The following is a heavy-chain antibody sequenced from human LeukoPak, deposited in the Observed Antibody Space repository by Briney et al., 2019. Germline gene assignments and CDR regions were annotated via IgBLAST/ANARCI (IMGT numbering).Heavy chain of an antibody. CDR3: VRVRHGDSFDY. CDR1: GFNFRSLY. V-gene: IGHV3-72*01. Sequence: GGSLRLSCAASGFNFRSLYMDWVRQAPGKGLEGVGRIRNEANSYTTDYATSVKGRFTISRDDSKNSLFLQMNSLKTEDTAVYCCVRVRHGDSFDYWGQGTLVTVSS. D-gene: IGHD4-17*01. J-gene: IGHJ4*02. CDR2: IRNEANSYTT.